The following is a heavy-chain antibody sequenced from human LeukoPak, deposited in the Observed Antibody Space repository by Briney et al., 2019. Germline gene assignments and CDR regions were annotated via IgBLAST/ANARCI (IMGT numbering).Heavy chain of an antibody. CDR3: ARESASRGFFDP. Sequence: GGSLRLSCAASGFTFSSNYMSWVRQAPGKGLEWVSIIYSGGSTYYTDSVKGPFTISRDNSKNTLYLQMNSLRAEDTAVYYCARESASRGFFDPWGQGTLVTASS. V-gene: IGHV3-53*01. D-gene: IGHD2-2*01. J-gene: IGHJ5*02. CDR2: IYSGGST. CDR1: GFTFSSNY.